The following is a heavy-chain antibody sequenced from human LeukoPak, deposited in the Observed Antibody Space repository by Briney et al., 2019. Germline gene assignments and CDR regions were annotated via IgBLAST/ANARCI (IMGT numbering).Heavy chain of an antibody. D-gene: IGHD3-10*01. CDR1: GGSITSSNYF. V-gene: IGHV4-39*01. Sequence: SETLSLTCIVSGGSITSSNYFWGWIRQPPGKWLEWIGGFYHSGTIFYSPSLGSRVAISIDTSKNQFSLRLLSVTAADTAVYYCARQGVVPNKAGWYFDLWGRGTLVTVSS. J-gene: IGHJ2*01. CDR2: FYHSGTI. CDR3: ARQGVVPNKAGWYFDL.